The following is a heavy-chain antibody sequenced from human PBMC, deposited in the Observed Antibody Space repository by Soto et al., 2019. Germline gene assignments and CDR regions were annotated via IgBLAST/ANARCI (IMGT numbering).Heavy chain of an antibody. V-gene: IGHV2-5*02. Sequence: QITLKESGPTLVKPTQTLTLTCTFSGFSLSTSGVGVGWIRQPPGKALEWLALIYWDDDKRYSPSLKSRLTIXXDXSTXQVVLTMTNMDPVDTATYYCAHRRYYDSSGYSFDYWGQGTLVTVSS. CDR3: AHRRYYDSSGYSFDY. CDR2: IYWDDDK. J-gene: IGHJ4*02. CDR1: GFSLSTSGVG. D-gene: IGHD3-22*01.